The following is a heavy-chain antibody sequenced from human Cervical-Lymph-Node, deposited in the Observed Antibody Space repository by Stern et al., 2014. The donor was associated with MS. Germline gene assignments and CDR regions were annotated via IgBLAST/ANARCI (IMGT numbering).Heavy chain of an antibody. CDR2: IIPIFGTS. CDR3: ASGVTSFGVVSWFDP. J-gene: IGHJ5*02. D-gene: IGHD3-3*01. CDR1: GGTFSTYA. Sequence: QVQLGQSGAEVKKPGSSVKVSCKASGGTFSTYAFSWVRQAPGQGLEWMGGIIPIFGTSNYAQKFQGRVTITADESTSTAYMELSSLRSDDTAVYYCASGVTSFGVVSWFDPWGQGTRVTVSS. V-gene: IGHV1-69*01.